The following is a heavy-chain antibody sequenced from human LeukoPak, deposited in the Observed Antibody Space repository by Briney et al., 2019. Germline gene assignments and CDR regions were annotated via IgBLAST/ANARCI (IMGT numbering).Heavy chain of an antibody. CDR2: IYYSGST. CDR3: GSHEYFVNY. Sequence: SETLSLTCIVSGGSISSSSYYWGWIRQPPGKGLEWIASIYYSGSTYYNPSLKGRVTISVDTSKNQFSLNLSSVTATDTAMYYCGSHEYFVNYWGQGTLVTVSS. J-gene: IGHJ4*02. D-gene: IGHD2/OR15-2a*01. V-gene: IGHV4-39*01. CDR1: GGSISSSSYY.